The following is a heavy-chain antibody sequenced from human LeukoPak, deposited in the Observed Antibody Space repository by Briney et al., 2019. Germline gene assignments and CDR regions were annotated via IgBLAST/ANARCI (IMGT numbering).Heavy chain of an antibody. J-gene: IGHJ6*03. Sequence: PSETLPLTCTVPGGSISSYYWSWIRQPAGKGLEWIGRIYTSGSTNYNPSLKSRVTISVDTSKNQFSLKLSSVTAADTAVYYCARAPPPTYSSSSYYYYYYMDVWGKGTTVTVSS. CDR1: GGSISSYY. V-gene: IGHV4-4*07. CDR2: IYTSGST. CDR3: ARAPPPTYSSSSYYYYYYMDV. D-gene: IGHD6-6*01.